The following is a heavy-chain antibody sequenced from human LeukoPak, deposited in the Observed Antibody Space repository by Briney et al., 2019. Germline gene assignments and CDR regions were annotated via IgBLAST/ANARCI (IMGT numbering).Heavy chain of an antibody. V-gene: IGHV3-74*01. CDR3: ARGYYYDSSGYYGPPDAFDI. Sequence: GGSLRLSCAASGFTFSNYWMHWVRQAPGKGLVWVSRINSDGINTSYADSVKGRFTISRDNSKNTLYLQMNSLRAEDTAVYYCARGYYYDSSGYYGPPDAFDIWGQGTMVTVSS. CDR2: INSDGINT. D-gene: IGHD3-22*01. J-gene: IGHJ3*02. CDR1: GFTFSNYW.